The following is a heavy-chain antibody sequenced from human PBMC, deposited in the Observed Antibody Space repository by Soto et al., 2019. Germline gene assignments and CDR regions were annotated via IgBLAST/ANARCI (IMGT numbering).Heavy chain of an antibody. Sequence: ASVKVSCKASGYTFTSYDINWVRQATGQGLEWMGWISAYNGNTNYAQKLQGRFTISRDNSKNTLYLQMGSLRAEDMAVYYCARDPDSSGYYYFDYWGQGTLVTVSS. CDR2: ISAYNGNT. CDR1: GYTFTSYD. V-gene: IGHV1-18*03. D-gene: IGHD3-22*01. CDR3: ARDPDSSGYYYFDY. J-gene: IGHJ4*02.